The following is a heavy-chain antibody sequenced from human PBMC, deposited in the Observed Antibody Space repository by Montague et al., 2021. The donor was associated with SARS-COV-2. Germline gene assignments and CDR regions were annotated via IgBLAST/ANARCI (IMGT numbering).Heavy chain of an antibody. Sequence: PALVKPTQTLTLTCTFSGFSLSTSGMCVSWIRQPPGKALKWLALIDWDDDKYYSTSLKTRLTISKDTSKNQVVLTMTNMDPVDTATYYRARIRDYDILTGSYSGFDYWGQGTLVTVSS. CDR3: ARIRDYDILTGSYSGFDY. CDR1: GFSLSTSGMC. J-gene: IGHJ4*02. D-gene: IGHD3-9*01. CDR2: IDWDDDK. V-gene: IGHV2-70*01.